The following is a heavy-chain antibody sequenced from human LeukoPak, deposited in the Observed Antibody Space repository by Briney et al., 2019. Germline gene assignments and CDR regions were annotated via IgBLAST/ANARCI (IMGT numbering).Heavy chain of an antibody. CDR3: ARGTVGKTYCGGDCYSPIDY. CDR2: IYTSGST. D-gene: IGHD2-21*01. CDR1: GGSISSGSYY. Sequence: SETLSLTCTVSGGSISSGSYYWSWIRQPAGKGLEWIGRIYTSGSTNYNPSLKSRVTISVDTSKNQFSLKLSSVTAADTAVYYCARGTVGKTYCGGDCYSPIDYWGQGTLVTVSS. V-gene: IGHV4-61*02. J-gene: IGHJ4*02.